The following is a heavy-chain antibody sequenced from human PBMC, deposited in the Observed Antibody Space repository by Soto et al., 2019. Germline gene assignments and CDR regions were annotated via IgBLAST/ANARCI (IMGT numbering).Heavy chain of an antibody. Sequence: QGQLVQSGGEVKKPGASVKVSCKASGYTFTRYGISWVRQAPGQGLEWMGWISGYNGDTKYAQKFQGRVTMTVDTSTTTAYMELRSLTSDDRAVYYCAKNGQPPYCYYGMDVWGQGTTVTVSS. CDR2: ISGYNGDT. J-gene: IGHJ6*02. CDR3: AKNGQPPYCYYGMDV. V-gene: IGHV1-18*01. CDR1: GYTFTRYG. D-gene: IGHD2-8*01.